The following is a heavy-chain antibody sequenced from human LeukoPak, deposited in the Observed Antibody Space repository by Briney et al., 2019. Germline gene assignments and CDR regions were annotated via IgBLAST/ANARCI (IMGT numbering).Heavy chain of an antibody. CDR1: GFTFSSYA. V-gene: IGHV3-23*01. D-gene: IGHD6-19*01. Sequence: PGGSLRLSCAASGFTFSSYAMSWVRQAPGKGLEWDSAISGSGGSTYYADSVKGRFTISRDNSKNTLYLQMNSLRAEDTAVYHCAKEGSGWKAYYYYYGMDVWGQGTTVTVSS. J-gene: IGHJ6*02. CDR3: AKEGSGWKAYYYYYGMDV. CDR2: ISGSGGST.